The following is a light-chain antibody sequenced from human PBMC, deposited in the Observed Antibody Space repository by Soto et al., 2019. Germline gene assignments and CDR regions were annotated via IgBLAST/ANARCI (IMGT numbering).Light chain of an antibody. CDR3: LHHNKRPRWT. V-gene: IGKV3-15*01. CDR2: DTS. CDR1: QSISSN. J-gene: IGKJ1*01. Sequence: ELVMTQSQDMLSFSPGERATLSCRVSQSISSNLAWYQQKPGQAPRLLIYDTSTRATSIPARFSGSGSGTEFTLTISGLQSEDFAVSYCLHHNKRPRWTVGQGTPVDIK.